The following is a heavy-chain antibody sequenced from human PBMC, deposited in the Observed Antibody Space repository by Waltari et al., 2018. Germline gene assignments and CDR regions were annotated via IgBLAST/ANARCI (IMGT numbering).Heavy chain of an antibody. CDR2: IYYSGST. Sequence: QLQLQESGPGLVKPSETLSLTCTVSGGSISSSSYYWGWIRQPPGKGLEWIGSIYYSGSTYYNPSLKSRVTISVDTSKNQFSLKLSSVTAADTAVYYCARAGVIAARLFDYWGQGTLVTVSS. CDR1: GGSISSSSYY. D-gene: IGHD6-6*01. V-gene: IGHV4-39*01. J-gene: IGHJ4*02. CDR3: ARAGVIAARLFDY.